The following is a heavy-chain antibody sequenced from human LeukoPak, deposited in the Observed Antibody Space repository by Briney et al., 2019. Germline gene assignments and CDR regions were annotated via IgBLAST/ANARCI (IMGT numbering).Heavy chain of an antibody. J-gene: IGHJ5*02. CDR1: GFTFKSYS. D-gene: IGHD4-17*01. CDR3: ARLPTGFPNWFDT. Sequence: GGSLRLSCVASGFTFKSYSMNWVRQAPGKGLEWVSYISSSSSTIYYADSVKGRFTISRDNAKNSLYLQMNSLRDEDTAVYYCARLPTGFPNWFDTWGQGTLVTVSS. CDR2: ISSSSSTI. V-gene: IGHV3-48*02.